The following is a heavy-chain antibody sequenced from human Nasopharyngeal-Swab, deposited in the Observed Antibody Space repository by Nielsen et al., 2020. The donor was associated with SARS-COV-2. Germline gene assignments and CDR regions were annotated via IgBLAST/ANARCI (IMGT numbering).Heavy chain of an antibody. CDR3: TTDGMVRVS. CDR2: IKSKTDGGTT. D-gene: IGHD3-10*01. J-gene: IGHJ5*02. V-gene: IGHV3-15*01. Sequence: WIGQPPGKGLEWVGRIKSKTDGGTTDYAAPVKGRFTISRDDSKNTLYLQMNSLKTEDTAVYYCTTDGMVRVSWGQGTLVTVSS.